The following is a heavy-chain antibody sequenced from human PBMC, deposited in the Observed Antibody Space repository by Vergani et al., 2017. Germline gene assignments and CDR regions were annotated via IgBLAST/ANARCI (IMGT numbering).Heavy chain of an antibody. CDR1: GFTFDDYA. Sequence: VQLVESGGGLVQPGRSLRLSCAASGFTFDDYAMHWVRQAPGKGLEWVSGIGWNSGSIGYADSVKGRFTISRDNAKNSLYLQMNSLRAEDTALYYCAKVAFSRLELLGHFYYWGQGTLVTVSS. CDR3: AKVAFSRLELLGHFYY. V-gene: IGHV3-9*01. CDR2: IGWNSGSI. D-gene: IGHD1-7*01. J-gene: IGHJ4*02.